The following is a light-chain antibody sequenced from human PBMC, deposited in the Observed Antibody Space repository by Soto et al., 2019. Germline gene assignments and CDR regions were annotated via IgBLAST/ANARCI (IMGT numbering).Light chain of an antibody. V-gene: IGKV3-15*01. CDR2: GAS. Sequence: DIVMTQSPDSLAVSPGERATLSCRASQSVSSNLAWYQQKPGQAPRFLIYGASTRATGIPARFSGSGSGTEFTLTISSLQSEDFAVYYCQQYDNWPLTFGGGTKVDIK. J-gene: IGKJ4*01. CDR3: QQYDNWPLT. CDR1: QSVSSN.